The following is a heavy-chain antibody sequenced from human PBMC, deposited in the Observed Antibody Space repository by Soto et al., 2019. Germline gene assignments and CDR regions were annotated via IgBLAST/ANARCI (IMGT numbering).Heavy chain of an antibody. J-gene: IGHJ5*02. CDR2: IYHNGRT. CDR3: ARGTLIGSSTRNWFDP. CDR1: GVPISSYDW. Sequence: QVHLEESGPGLVRPSGNLSLTCTVSGVPISSYDWWTWVRQTPGKGMEWIGEIYHNGRTNYNPSLKSRVSLSVDKSKNHFSLNLQSLTAADTAVYYCARGTLIGSSTRNWFDPWGQGAQVTGSS. V-gene: IGHV4-4*02. D-gene: IGHD3-10*01.